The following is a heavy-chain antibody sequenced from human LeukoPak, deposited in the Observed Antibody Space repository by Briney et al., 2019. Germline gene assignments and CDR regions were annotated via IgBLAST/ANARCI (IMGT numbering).Heavy chain of an antibody. CDR3: AKRGVVIRVILVGFHKEAYYFDS. Sequence: GGSLRLSCAVSGITLSNYGMSWVRQAPGKGLEWVAGISDSGGRTNYGDSVKGRFTISRDNPKNTIYLQMTSLRAEDTAVYFCAKRGVVIRVILVGFHKEAYYFDSWGQGALVTVSS. V-gene: IGHV3-23*01. CDR2: ISDSGGRT. J-gene: IGHJ4*02. D-gene: IGHD3-22*01. CDR1: GITLSNYG.